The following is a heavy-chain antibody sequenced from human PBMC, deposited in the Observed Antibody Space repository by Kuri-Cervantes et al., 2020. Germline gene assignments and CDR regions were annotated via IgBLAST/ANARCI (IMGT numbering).Heavy chain of an antibody. Sequence: GESLKISCAASGYIFRNGWIYWCRQEPGQGLQGWAVRSYDGSNNYYKDPVKGRFTISRDTSKNTLYLQMNSLRAEDTAAYYCARVGSYYGSGQTRSAFYYGMDVWGQGTTVTVSS. V-gene: IGHV3-30*03. D-gene: IGHD3-10*01. J-gene: IGHJ6*02. CDR1: GYIFRNGW. CDR3: ARVGSYYGSGQTRSAFYYGMDV. CDR2: RSYDGSNN.